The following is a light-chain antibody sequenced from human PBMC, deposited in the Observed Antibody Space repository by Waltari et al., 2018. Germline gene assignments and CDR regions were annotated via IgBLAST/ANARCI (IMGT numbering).Light chain of an antibody. J-gene: IGKJ1*01. CDR3: QHGFGSPWT. CDR2: RAS. V-gene: IGKV1-39*01. Sequence: DLQMTQSPSSLSASVGDRVTITCRASENVNNFVNWYQQKPGKAPNLLIYRASTLQSGVPSRFGGSGSGTDFTFTISSLQSEDIATYYCQHGFGSPWTFGQGTKVEIK. CDR1: ENVNNF.